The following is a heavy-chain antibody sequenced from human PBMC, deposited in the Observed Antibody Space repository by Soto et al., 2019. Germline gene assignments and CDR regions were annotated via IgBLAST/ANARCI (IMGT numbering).Heavy chain of an antibody. CDR1: GYTFTSYA. CDR3: ARSVLLWFGELGPSPSYYFDY. CDR2: INAGNGNT. Sequence: GASVKVSCKASGYTFTSYAMHWVRQAPGQRLEWMGWINAGNGNTKYSQKFQGRVTITRDTSASTAYMELSSLRSEDTAVYYFARSVLLWFGELGPSPSYYFDYWGQGTLVTVSS. J-gene: IGHJ4*02. D-gene: IGHD3-10*01. V-gene: IGHV1-3*01.